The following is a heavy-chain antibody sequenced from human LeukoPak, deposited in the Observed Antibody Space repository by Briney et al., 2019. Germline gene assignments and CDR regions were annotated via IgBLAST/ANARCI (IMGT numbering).Heavy chain of an antibody. J-gene: IGHJ4*02. D-gene: IGHD6-19*01. V-gene: IGHV4-34*01. Sequence: PSETLSLTCTVSGGSISSYYWSWIRQPPGKGLEWIGEINHSGSTNYNPSLKSRVTISVDTSKNQFSLKLSSVTAADTAVYYCARRLRFYSSGWFFDYWGQGTLVIVSS. CDR1: GGSISSYY. CDR3: ARRLRFYSSGWFFDY. CDR2: INHSGST.